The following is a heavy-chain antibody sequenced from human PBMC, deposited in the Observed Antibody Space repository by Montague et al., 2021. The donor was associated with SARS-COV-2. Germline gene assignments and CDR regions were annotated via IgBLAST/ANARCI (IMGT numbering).Heavy chain of an antibody. CDR2: IDWDDDK. D-gene: IGHD4-17*01. CDR3: ARSYGDYRDSYFDY. V-gene: IGHV2-70*01. CDR1: GFSLSTSGMC. J-gene: IGHJ4*02. Sequence: PALVKPTQTLTLTCTFSGFSLSTSGMCVSWIRQPPGKALEWLALIDWDDDKYYSTSLKTRPTISKDTSKNQVVLTMTNMDPIDTATYYCARSYGDYRDSYFDYWGQGTLVTVSS.